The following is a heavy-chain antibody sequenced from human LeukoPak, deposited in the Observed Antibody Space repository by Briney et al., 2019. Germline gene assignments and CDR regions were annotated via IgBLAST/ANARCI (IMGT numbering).Heavy chain of an antibody. D-gene: IGHD5-24*01. CDR3: ARTRAVEMATIPLDY. V-gene: IGHV1-2*02. CDR1: GYTFTGYY. CDR2: INPNSGGT. Sequence: ASVKVSCKASGYTFTGYYMHWVRQAPGQGLEWMGWINPNSGGTNYAQEFQGRVTMTRDTSISTAYMELSRLRSDDTAVYYCARTRAVEMATIPLDYWGQGTLVTVSS. J-gene: IGHJ4*02.